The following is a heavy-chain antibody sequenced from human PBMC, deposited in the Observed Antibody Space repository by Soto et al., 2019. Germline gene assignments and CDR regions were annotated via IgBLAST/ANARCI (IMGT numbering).Heavy chain of an antibody. CDR3: AKDRSLAY. CDR2: ISYDGSNK. Sequence: PGGSLRLSCAASGFTFSSYGMHWVRQAPGKGLEWVAVISYDGSNKYYADSVKGRFTISRDNSKNTLYLRMNSLRAEDTAVYYCAKDRSLAYWGQGTLVTVSS. V-gene: IGHV3-30*18. CDR1: GFTFSSYG. J-gene: IGHJ4*02.